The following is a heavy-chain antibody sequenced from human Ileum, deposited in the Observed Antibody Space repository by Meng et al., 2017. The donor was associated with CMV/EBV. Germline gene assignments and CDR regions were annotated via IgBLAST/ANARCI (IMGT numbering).Heavy chain of an antibody. CDR1: GFSFGVHW. Sequence: GESLKISCAASGFSFGVHWMTWVRQAPGKGLEWVGHIKEDGSETRYMDSVKGRFTISRDNTKNSLYLQMNTLRAEDTAVYYCVRDVGWYNFDYWGQGTLVTVSS. CDR3: VRDVGWYNFDY. V-gene: IGHV3-7*01. CDR2: IKEDGSET. J-gene: IGHJ4*02. D-gene: IGHD1-1*01.